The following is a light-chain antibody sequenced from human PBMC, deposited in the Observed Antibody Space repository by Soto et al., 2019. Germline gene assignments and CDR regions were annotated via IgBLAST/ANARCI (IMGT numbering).Light chain of an antibody. J-gene: IGKJ2*01. CDR1: QSVSRN. CDR2: GAS. V-gene: IGKV3-15*01. CDR3: QQYGDWPPDT. Sequence: EVVLTQSPATLSVSPGDRATLSCRASQSVSRNLAWYQQKPGQAPRLLIYGASTRATGVPARFSGSGSATEFTLSISSLQSEDAAVYYCQQYGDWPPDTFGQGTKLEI.